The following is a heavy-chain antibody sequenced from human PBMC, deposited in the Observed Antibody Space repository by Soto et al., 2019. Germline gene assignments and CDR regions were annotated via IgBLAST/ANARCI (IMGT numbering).Heavy chain of an antibody. CDR1: GFTFSSYW. V-gene: IGHV3-74*01. Sequence: GGSLRLSCAASGFTFSSYWMHWVRQAPGKGLVWVSRINSDGSSTSYADSVKGRFTISRDNAKNTLYLQMNGLRAEDTAVYYCARGILGYCSGGSCYSWFDPWGQGTLVTVSS. CDR2: INSDGSST. D-gene: IGHD2-15*01. J-gene: IGHJ5*02. CDR3: ARGILGYCSGGSCYSWFDP.